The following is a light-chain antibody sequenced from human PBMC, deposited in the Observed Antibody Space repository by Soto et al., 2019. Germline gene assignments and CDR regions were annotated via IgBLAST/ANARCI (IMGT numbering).Light chain of an antibody. J-gene: IGKJ5*01. CDR2: DAS. V-gene: IGKV3-20*01. CDR1: QRIRYNY. Sequence: EIGLTQSAGSLSLYAKEGATLSCRVSQRIRYNYFAWYQQRPGQAPRLLIYDASSRATGVPDRFSGSGSGTDFTLTISSLQPEDFAVYSCQQYDGSSLPFGQGTRLEI. CDR3: QQYDGSSLP.